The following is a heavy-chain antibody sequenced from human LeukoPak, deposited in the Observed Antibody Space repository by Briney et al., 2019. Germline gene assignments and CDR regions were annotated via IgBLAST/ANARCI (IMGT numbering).Heavy chain of an antibody. CDR2: INSDGIST. Sequence: PGGSLRLSCAASGFSFSNYWMHWVRQAPGKGLAWVSRINSDGISTTYADSVKGRFTISRDNAKNTLYLQMNSLRADDTAVYYCAREYCSSKSCPTFDYWGQGTRVTVSS. D-gene: IGHD2-2*01. V-gene: IGHV3-74*01. CDR1: GFSFSNYW. J-gene: IGHJ4*02. CDR3: AREYCSSKSCPTFDY.